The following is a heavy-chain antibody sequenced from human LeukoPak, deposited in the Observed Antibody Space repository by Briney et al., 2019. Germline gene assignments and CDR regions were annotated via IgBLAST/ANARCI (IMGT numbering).Heavy chain of an antibody. D-gene: IGHD4-11*01. V-gene: IGHV3-48*04. Sequence: GGSLRLSCAASGFTFSRYSMNWVRQAPGKGLEWVSYISNSGGTIYYADSVKGRFTISRDNTKNTLYLQMNSLRAEDTAVYYCARDLNYRFDYWGQGTLVTVSS. CDR2: ISNSGGTI. J-gene: IGHJ4*02. CDR1: GFTFSRYS. CDR3: ARDLNYRFDY.